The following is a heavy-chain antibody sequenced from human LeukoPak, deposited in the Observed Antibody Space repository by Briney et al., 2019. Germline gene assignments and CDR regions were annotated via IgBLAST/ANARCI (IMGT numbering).Heavy chain of an antibody. V-gene: IGHV3-23*01. Sequence: GGSLRLSCAASGFTFSSYAMSWVRQAPGKGLEWVSAISGSGGSTYYADSVKGRSTISRDNSKNTLYLQMNSLRAEDTAVYYCAKDLSYDILTGLSEGYFDYWGQGTLVTVSS. CDR3: AKDLSYDILTGLSEGYFDY. CDR1: GFTFSSYA. CDR2: ISGSGGST. J-gene: IGHJ4*02. D-gene: IGHD3-9*01.